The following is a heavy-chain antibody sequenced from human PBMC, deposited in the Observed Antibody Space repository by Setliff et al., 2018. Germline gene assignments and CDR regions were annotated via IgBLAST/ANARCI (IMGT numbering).Heavy chain of an antibody. V-gene: IGHV1-18*01. CDR2: ISGYNGNT. J-gene: IGHJ4*02. CDR1: GYSFINYG. Sequence: ASVKVSCKTSGYSFINYGLSWMRQAPGQGLEWVGWISGYNGNTDYAQNLQGRVTMTIDTSTSTAYMELRSLRSDDTAVYYCARVPRLEWLLPTFDSWGQGTLVTVAS. CDR3: ARVPRLEWLLPTFDS. D-gene: IGHD3-3*01.